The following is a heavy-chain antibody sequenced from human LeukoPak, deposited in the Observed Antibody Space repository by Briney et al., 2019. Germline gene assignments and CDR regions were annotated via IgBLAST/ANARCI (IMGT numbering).Heavy chain of an antibody. V-gene: IGHV3-23*01. Sequence: GGSLRLSCAASGFRFSNYWMSWVRQAPGKGLEWVSAISGSGGSTYYADSVKGRFTISRDNSKNTLYLQMNSLRAEDTAVYYCAQRVSSSSFDYWGQGTLVTVSS. J-gene: IGHJ4*02. CDR3: AQRVSSSSFDY. CDR1: GFRFSNYW. CDR2: ISGSGGST. D-gene: IGHD6-6*01.